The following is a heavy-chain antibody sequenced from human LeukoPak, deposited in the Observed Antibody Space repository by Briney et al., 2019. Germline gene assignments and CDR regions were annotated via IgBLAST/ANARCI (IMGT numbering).Heavy chain of an antibody. V-gene: IGHV4-4*02. D-gene: IGHD4-17*01. CDR2: IYHAGTT. CDR1: GASISRSQR. Sequence: SGTLPLTCAVTGASISRSQRRSRARQPPGKGLEWIGEIYHAGTTNYNPSLQSRVTISVDTSRNQFSLKLSSVTAADTAVYYCAGKDYGDYPNWFDPWGQGTLVTVSS. J-gene: IGHJ5*02. CDR3: AGKDYGDYPNWFDP.